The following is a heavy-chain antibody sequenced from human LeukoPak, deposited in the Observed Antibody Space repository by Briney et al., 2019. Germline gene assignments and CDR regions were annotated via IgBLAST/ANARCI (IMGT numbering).Heavy chain of an antibody. Sequence: MASETLSLTCTVSGGSISSYYWSWIRQPAGKGLEWIGRIYTSGSTNYNPSLKSRVTMSVDTSKNQFSLKLSSVTAADTAVYHCARGGGSYFPFDYWGQGTLVTVSS. CDR2: IYTSGST. CDR3: ARGGGSYFPFDY. CDR1: GGSISSYY. D-gene: IGHD1-26*01. J-gene: IGHJ4*02. V-gene: IGHV4-4*07.